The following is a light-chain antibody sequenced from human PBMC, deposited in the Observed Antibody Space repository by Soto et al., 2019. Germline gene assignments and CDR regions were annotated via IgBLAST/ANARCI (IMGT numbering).Light chain of an antibody. CDR2: DVT. CDR1: SSDVGAYNY. V-gene: IGLV2-14*03. J-gene: IGLJ1*01. Sequence: QSVLTQPASVSGSPGQSITISCTGTSSDVGAYNYVSWYQQHPGKAPKLMIYDVTNRPSGVSNRFSGSKSGYTASLTISGLQAEDEADYYCSSYTTSSTYVSGTGTKVTVL. CDR3: SSYTTSSTYV.